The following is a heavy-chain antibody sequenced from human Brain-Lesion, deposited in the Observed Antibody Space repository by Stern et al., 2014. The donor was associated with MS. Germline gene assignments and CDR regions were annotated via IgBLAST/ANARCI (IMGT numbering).Heavy chain of an antibody. CDR2: VNNDGRRT. Sequence: VQLVQSGGGLVQPGGSLRLSCAASGFTFSNYWMHWVRQAPGKGLVWDSRVNNDGRRTSYADSVKGRFTMSRDNAKNTLYLQMNSLRVEDTAIYYCARGERWFDSWGQGTLVTVSS. J-gene: IGHJ5*01. D-gene: IGHD3-10*01. CDR1: GFTFSNYW. V-gene: IGHV3-74*02. CDR3: ARGERWFDS.